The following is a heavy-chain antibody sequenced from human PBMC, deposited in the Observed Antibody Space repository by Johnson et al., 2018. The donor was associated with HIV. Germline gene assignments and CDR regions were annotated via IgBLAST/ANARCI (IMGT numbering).Heavy chain of an antibody. Sequence: QMLLVESGGGLVQPGGSLRLSCAASGFRFSTYALHWVRPTPGKGLEWVALISDDGRNKYYADSVKGRFPISRDTAKNSHYLQMNSLSTEDTALYYCAKGKGGTTSPIHDAFDIWGQGTMVTVSS. V-gene: IGHV3-30-3*01. CDR1: GFRFSTYA. D-gene: IGHD1-7*01. CDR2: ISDDGRNK. J-gene: IGHJ3*02. CDR3: AKGKGGTTSPIHDAFDI.